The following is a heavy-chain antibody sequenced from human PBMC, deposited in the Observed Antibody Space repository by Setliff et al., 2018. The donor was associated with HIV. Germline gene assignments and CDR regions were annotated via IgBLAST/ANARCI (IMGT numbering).Heavy chain of an antibody. CDR3: AGVWLHFGDDIPRFDP. Sequence: SETLSLTCGVSGYSVNSDYNWGWIRQPPGKGLESPGRGLEWIGHIYHSGSTYYNPSLRSRITMSIDTSKNHFSLKLTSVTAADTAVYYCAGVWLHFGDDIPRFDPWGQGILVTVSS. J-gene: IGHJ5*02. D-gene: IGHD4-17*01. V-gene: IGHV4-38-2*01. CDR1: GYSVNSDYN. CDR2: IYHSGST.